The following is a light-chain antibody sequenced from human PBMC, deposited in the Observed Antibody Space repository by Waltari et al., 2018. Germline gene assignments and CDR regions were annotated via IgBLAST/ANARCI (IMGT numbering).Light chain of an antibody. CDR2: GAT. CDR3: QQSFRTPWT. V-gene: IGKV1-39*01. J-gene: IGKJ1*01. Sequence: IQMTQSPSSLSASVGDRVTISCRARQSVSRYLNCYQQKPGKAPKLLIYGATSLQSGVQSRFSCSGYETDYTLTITSLQPEDFATYYCQQSFRTPWTFGQGTKVDTK. CDR1: QSVSRY.